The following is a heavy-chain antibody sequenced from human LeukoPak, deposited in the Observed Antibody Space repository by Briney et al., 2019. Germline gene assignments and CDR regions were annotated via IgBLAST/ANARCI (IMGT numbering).Heavy chain of an antibody. D-gene: IGHD4-17*01. CDR2: IYSYSGST. J-gene: IGHJ4*02. V-gene: IGHV4-39*01. CDR3: AASGMTTVTFFDY. Sequence: SETLSLTFTVSGDSITSSIYYSGWISQPPVMGLEWIGTIYSYSGSTYYNPSLKSRVTISVDTSTNQFSLKLTSVTAADTAVYYCAASGMTTVTFFDYWGQGTLVTVSS. CDR1: GDSITSSIYY.